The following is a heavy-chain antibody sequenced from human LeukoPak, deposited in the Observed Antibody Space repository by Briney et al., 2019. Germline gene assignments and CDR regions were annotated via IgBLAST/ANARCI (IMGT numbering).Heavy chain of an antibody. CDR1: VGSIISYY. CDR2: IYYNGNT. Sequence: PSETLSLTCTVSVGSIISYYWSWIRQPPGKGLEWIGYIYYNGNTNYNPSLKRRVTMSVDTSRTQFSLKLTSVTAADTAVYYCASLDYWGQGTLVTVSS. CDR3: ASLDY. V-gene: IGHV4-59*01. J-gene: IGHJ4*02.